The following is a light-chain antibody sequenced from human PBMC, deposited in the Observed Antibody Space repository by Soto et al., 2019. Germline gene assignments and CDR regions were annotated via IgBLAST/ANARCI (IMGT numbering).Light chain of an antibody. V-gene: IGKV2-28*01. J-gene: IGKJ5*01. CDR3: MQALQSPVS. CDR2: LGS. CDR1: QSLLHSNGYNY. Sequence: DIVMTQSPLSLPVTPGEPASISCRSSQSLLHSNGYNYLAWYLQKPGQSPPLLIYLGSNRASGVPDRFSGSGSGTDFTLKINSVEAEDVGLYYCMQALQSPVSFGQGTRLVIK.